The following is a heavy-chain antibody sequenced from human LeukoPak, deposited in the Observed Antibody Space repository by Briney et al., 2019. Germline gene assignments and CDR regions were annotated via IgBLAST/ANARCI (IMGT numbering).Heavy chain of an antibody. CDR3: ARVNGGGITIFGVVTHRHGMDV. V-gene: IGHV1-46*01. Sequence: ASVKVSCKASGYTFTGYYMHWVRQAPGQGLEWMGIINPSGGSTSYAQKFQGRVTMTRDTSTSTVYMELSSLRSEDTAVYYCARVNGGGITIFGVVTHRHGMDVWGQGTTVTVSS. CDR1: GYTFTGYY. CDR2: INPSGGST. J-gene: IGHJ6*02. D-gene: IGHD3-3*01.